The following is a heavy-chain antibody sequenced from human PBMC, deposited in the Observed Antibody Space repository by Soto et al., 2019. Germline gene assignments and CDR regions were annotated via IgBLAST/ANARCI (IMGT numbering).Heavy chain of an antibody. CDR1: GFTFSKAY. V-gene: IGHV3-15*04. J-gene: IGHJ4*02. Sequence: EVQLVESGGGLVKPGGSLRLSCTASGFTFSKAYMNWVRQAPGKGLEWVGQIDSKIDAEKTDFAAPVKGRFTLSRDDSKNTVYLQMNGLEIEDTAMYYCVKRFTAVATARFDYWGQGTLVTVSS. CDR3: VKRFTAVATARFDY. CDR2: IDSKIDAEKT. D-gene: IGHD2-21*02.